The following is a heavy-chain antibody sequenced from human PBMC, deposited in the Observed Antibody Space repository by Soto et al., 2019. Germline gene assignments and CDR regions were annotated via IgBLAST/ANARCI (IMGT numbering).Heavy chain of an antibody. D-gene: IGHD3-22*01. J-gene: IGHJ6*02. CDR2: ISPYNDDT. Sequence: QAQLVQSGAEVKKPGASVKVSCKASGYSFSSYGITWVRQAPGQGLEWLGWISPYNDDTKYAQRLQGRVTMTTDTSTRTAYRGIRGLRSDDTAIYYCARGGYYDSSGARNYHYYGMDVWGQGTTVTVSS. CDR1: GYSFSSYG. V-gene: IGHV1-18*01. CDR3: ARGGYYDSSGARNYHYYGMDV.